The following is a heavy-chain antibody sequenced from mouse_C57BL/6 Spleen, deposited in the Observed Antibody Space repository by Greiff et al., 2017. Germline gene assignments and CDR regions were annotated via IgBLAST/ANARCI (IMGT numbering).Heavy chain of an antibody. Sequence: QVQLQQPGAELVRPGSSVKLSCKASGYTFTSYWMDWVKQRPGQGLEWIGNIYPSDSETPYNKKFTDKATLTVYKSSSTAYMQLSSLTSEDSAVYYCARFPITTVVATDYAMDDWGQGTSVTVSS. D-gene: IGHD1-1*01. CDR1: GYTFTSYW. J-gene: IGHJ4*01. V-gene: IGHV1-61*01. CDR2: IYPSDSET. CDR3: ARFPITTVVATDYAMDD.